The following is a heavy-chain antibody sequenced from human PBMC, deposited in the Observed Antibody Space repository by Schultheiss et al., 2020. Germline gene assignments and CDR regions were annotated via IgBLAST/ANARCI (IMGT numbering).Heavy chain of an antibody. V-gene: IGHV3-33*01. CDR3: ARDLEFLGASYYPDY. Sequence: GESLKISCAASGFTFSSYGMHWVRQAPGKGLEWVAVIWYDGSNKYYADSVKGRFTISRDNSKNTLYLQMNSLRAEDTAVYYCARDLEFLGASYYPDYWGQGTLVTVSS. CDR2: IWYDGSNK. D-gene: IGHD1-26*01. CDR1: GFTFSSYG. J-gene: IGHJ4*02.